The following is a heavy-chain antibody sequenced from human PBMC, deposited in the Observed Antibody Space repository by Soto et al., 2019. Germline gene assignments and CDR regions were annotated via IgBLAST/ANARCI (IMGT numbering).Heavy chain of an antibody. CDR2: IWYDGSNK. J-gene: IGHJ4*02. D-gene: IGHD4-4*01. CDR3: ARGPSNYYFDY. CDR1: GFTFSSYG. V-gene: IGHV3-33*01. Sequence: PGGSLRLSCAASGFTFSSYGMHWVRQAPGKGQEWVAVIWYDGSNKYYADSVKGRFTISRDNSKNTQYLQMNSLRAEDTAVYYCARGPSNYYFDYWGQGTLVTVSS.